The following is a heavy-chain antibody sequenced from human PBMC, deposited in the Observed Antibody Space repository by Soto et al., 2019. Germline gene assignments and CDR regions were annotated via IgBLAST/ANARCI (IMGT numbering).Heavy chain of an antibody. CDR3: AGEGVTNSPDSYFDL. CDR1: GFAFYYYN. CDR2: ISGSGIDI. J-gene: IGHJ4*01. D-gene: IGHD7-27*01. Sequence: GGSLRLSCAASGFAFYYYNMNWVRQAPGRGLEWVSSISGSGIDIHFTDSVKGRFTISRDNAKTSLYLQMDSLRPEDTAIYYCAGEGVTNSPDSYFDLWGHGALVTVSS. V-gene: IGHV3-21*01.